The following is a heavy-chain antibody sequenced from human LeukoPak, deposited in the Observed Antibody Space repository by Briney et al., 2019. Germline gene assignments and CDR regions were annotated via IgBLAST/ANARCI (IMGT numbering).Heavy chain of an antibody. CDR2: ISAYHGKT. V-gene: IGHV1-18*01. Sequence: ASVKVSCKASGYDFSTFGTSWVRQAPGEGLEWMGWISAYHGKTNFPQRFQGRVTLTTETSTSTAYMELRSLRSDDTAIYYCARDSPFMVPGTGDAFDIRGQGTMVSVSS. J-gene: IGHJ3*02. CDR1: GYDFSTFG. CDR3: ARDSPFMVPGTGDAFDI. D-gene: IGHD6-19*01.